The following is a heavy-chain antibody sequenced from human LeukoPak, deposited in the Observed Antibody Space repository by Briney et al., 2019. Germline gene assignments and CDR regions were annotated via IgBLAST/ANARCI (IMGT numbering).Heavy chain of an antibody. CDR3: ARVGDYSPRGWFDP. Sequence: ASVKVSCKASGYTFTSYYIHWVRQAPGQGLEWMGIINPSGGSTTYAQKFQGRVTMTRDMSTRTLYMELSSLRSEDAAFYYCARVGDYSPRGWFDPWGQGTLVTVSS. D-gene: IGHD4-11*01. CDR1: GYTFTSYY. V-gene: IGHV1-46*01. CDR2: INPSGGST. J-gene: IGHJ5*02.